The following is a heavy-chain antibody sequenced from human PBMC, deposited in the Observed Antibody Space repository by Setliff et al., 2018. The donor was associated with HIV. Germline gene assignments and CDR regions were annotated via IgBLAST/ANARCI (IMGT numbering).Heavy chain of an antibody. CDR3: AKDRYSTGWHLDH. D-gene: IGHD6-19*01. J-gene: IGHJ4*02. CDR2: IRYDGSNK. CDR1: GFSFSSYG. V-gene: IGHV3-30*02. Sequence: GGSLRLSCEASGFSFSSYGMHWVRQAPGKGLEWVAFIRYDGSNKFYADSVKGRFTISRNDSKNTLYLQMNSLRPEDTAVYYCAKDRYSTGWHLDHWGQGAPVTVSS.